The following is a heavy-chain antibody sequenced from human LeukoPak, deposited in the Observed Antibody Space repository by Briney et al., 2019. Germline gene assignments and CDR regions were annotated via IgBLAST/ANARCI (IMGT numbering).Heavy chain of an antibody. Sequence: SETLSLTCAVSGGSISSGGYSWSWIRQPPGKGLEWIGYISYSGSTYNNPSLKGRVSISMDTSKNQFSLKLSSVTAADTAVYYCARGGYYYDSSGYFPSMDVWGKGTTVTVSS. J-gene: IGHJ6*03. V-gene: IGHV4-30-4*07. CDR1: GGSISSGGYS. CDR2: ISYSGST. CDR3: ARGGYYYDSSGYFPSMDV. D-gene: IGHD3-22*01.